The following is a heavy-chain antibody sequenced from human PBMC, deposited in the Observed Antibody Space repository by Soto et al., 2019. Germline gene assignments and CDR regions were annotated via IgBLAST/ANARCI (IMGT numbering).Heavy chain of an antibody. CDR1: GYTLTELS. CDR3: ARDIPYSSGWYHFDY. J-gene: IGHJ4*02. CDR2: IDAEDGKT. V-gene: IGHV1-24*01. D-gene: IGHD6-19*01. Sequence: ASVKVSCKVSGYTLTELSMHWVRQAPGKRLEWMGGIDAEDGKTNYSQKFQGRVTITRDTSASTAYMELSSLRSEDTAVYYCARDIPYSSGWYHFDYWGQGTLVTVSS.